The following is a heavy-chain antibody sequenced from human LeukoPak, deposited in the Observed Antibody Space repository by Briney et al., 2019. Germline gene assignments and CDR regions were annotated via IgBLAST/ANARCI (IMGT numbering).Heavy chain of an antibody. CDR2: FDPEDGET. Sequence: ASVTVSCKVSGYTLTELSMHWVRQAPGKGLEWMGGFDPEDGETIYAQKFQGRVTMTEDTSTDTAYMELSSLRSEDTAVYYCASYSRGINAFDIWGQGTMVTVSS. CDR1: GYTLTELS. CDR3: ASYSRGINAFDI. V-gene: IGHV1-24*01. D-gene: IGHD2-15*01. J-gene: IGHJ3*02.